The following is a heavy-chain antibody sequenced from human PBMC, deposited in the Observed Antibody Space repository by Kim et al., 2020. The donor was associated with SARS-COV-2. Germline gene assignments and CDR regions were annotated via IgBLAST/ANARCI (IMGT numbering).Heavy chain of an antibody. J-gene: IGHJ6*02. V-gene: IGHV4-59*01. CDR1: GGSISSYY. Sequence: SETLSLTCTVSGGSISSYYWSWIRQPPGKGLEWIGYIDYTGSTNYNPSLKSRVTISVDTSKNQFSLKLSPVTAADTAVYYCAGDTMVRGVGYYYYYGMDGWGQGTTVTVSS. D-gene: IGHD3-10*01. CDR2: IDYTGST. CDR3: AGDTMVRGVGYYYYYGMDG.